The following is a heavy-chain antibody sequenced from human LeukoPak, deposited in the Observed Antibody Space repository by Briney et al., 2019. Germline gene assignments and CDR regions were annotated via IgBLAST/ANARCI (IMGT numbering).Heavy chain of an antibody. CDR3: ARAMSTVNVIDAFDI. Sequence: SETLSLTFTVSGGSISSYYWSWIRQPPGKGLEWIGYIYYSGSTNYNPSLKSRVTISVDTSKNQFSLKLSSVTAADTAVYYCARAMSTVNVIDAFDIWGQGTMVTVSS. D-gene: IGHD4-11*01. V-gene: IGHV4-59*01. CDR1: GGSISSYY. J-gene: IGHJ3*02. CDR2: IYYSGST.